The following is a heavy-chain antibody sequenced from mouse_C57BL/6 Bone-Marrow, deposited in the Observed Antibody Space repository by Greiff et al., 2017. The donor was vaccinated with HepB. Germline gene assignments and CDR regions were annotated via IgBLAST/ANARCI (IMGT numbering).Heavy chain of an antibody. D-gene: IGHD1-1*01. V-gene: IGHV1-18*01. CDR1: GYTFTDYN. Sequence: EVKLMESGPELVKPGASVKIPCKASGYTFTDYNMDWVKQSHGKSLEWIGDINPNNGGTIYNQKFKGKATLTVDKSSSTAYMELRSLTSEDTAVYYCARGDGSSYWYFDVWGTGTTVTVSS. CDR3: ARGDGSSYWYFDV. CDR2: INPNNGGT. J-gene: IGHJ1*03.